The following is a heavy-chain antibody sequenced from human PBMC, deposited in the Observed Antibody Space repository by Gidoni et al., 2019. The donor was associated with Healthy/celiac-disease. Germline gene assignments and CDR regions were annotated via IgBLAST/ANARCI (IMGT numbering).Heavy chain of an antibody. Sequence: EVQLLASGGGLVQHGGSLRLSCAASGFPFRSYAMSWVRQAPGKGLEWVSSISGRGGSTYYADSVKGRFTISRDNSKNTLYLQMNSLRAEDTAVYYCAKDLLDTAMVQGELDYWGQGTLVTVSS. D-gene: IGHD5-18*01. J-gene: IGHJ4*02. CDR3: AKDLLDTAMVQGELDY. CDR1: GFPFRSYA. CDR2: ISGRGGST. V-gene: IGHV3-23*01.